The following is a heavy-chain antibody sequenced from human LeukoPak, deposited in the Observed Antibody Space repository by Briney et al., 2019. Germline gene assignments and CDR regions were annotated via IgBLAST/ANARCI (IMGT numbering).Heavy chain of an antibody. CDR2: IYYSGST. Sequence: SETLSLTCTVSGGSISSYYWSWIRQPPGKGLEWIGYIYYSGSTNYNPSLKSRVTMSVDTYKNQLSLKLSSVTAADTAVYYCATMVQGIYTYFGSWGQGNLVAVSS. J-gene: IGHJ4*02. CDR1: GGSISSYY. D-gene: IGHD3-10*01. V-gene: IGHV4-59*01. CDR3: ATMVQGIYTYFGS.